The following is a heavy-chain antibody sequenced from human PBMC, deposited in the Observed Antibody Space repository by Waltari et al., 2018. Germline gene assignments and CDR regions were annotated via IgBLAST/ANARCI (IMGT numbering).Heavy chain of an antibody. V-gene: IGHV1-69*01. Sequence: QVQLVQSGAEVKKPGSSVKVSCKASGGTFSSYAIRWVRQAPGQGLEWMGGIIPIFGTANYAQKFQGRVTITADESTSTAYMELSSLRSEDTAVYYCARDGLSIAAPGGGYGMDVWGQGTTVTVSS. CDR1: GGTFSSYA. CDR3: ARDGLSIAAPGGGYGMDV. D-gene: IGHD6-6*01. J-gene: IGHJ6*02. CDR2: IIPIFGTA.